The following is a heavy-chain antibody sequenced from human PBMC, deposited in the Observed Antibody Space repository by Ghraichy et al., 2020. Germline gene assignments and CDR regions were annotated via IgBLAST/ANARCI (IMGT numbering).Heavy chain of an antibody. CDR3: ARSSIAALGYYYGMDV. D-gene: IGHD6-6*01. CDR1: GYTFTGYY. CDR2: INPNSGGT. Sequence: ASVKVSCKASGYTFTGYYMHWVRQAPGQGLEWMGWINPNSGGTNYAQKFQGRVTMTRDTSISTAYMELSRLRSDDTAVYYCARSSIAALGYYYGMDVWGQGTTVTVSS. V-gene: IGHV1-2*02. J-gene: IGHJ6*02.